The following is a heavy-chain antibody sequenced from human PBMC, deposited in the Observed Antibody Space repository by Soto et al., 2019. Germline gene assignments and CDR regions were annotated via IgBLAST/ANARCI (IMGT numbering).Heavy chain of an antibody. V-gene: IGHV3-73*01. D-gene: IGHD4-17*01. CDR1: GFTFSGSV. Sequence: GGTLRLSCAVSGFTFSGSVMHWVRQASGKGLEWVGRIKTKVNNYATAYAASVKGRFTISRDDSKNTSFLQLNSLKTEDTAIYYCAGLLSSREDYVFDSWGQGVLVTVSS. CDR3: AGLLSSREDYVFDS. CDR2: IKTKVNNYAT. J-gene: IGHJ4*02.